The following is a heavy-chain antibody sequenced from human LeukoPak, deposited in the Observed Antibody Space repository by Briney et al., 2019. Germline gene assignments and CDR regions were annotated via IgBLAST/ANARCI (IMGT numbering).Heavy chain of an antibody. CDR1: GGSISSSSYY. V-gene: IGHV4-39*07. Sequence: PSETLSLTCTVSGGSISSSSYYWGWIRQPPGKGLEWIGSIYYNGNTYHNPSLKSRVTISVDTSKNQFSLKLSSVTAADTAVYYCARGLRYYDILTGYYTYYFDYWGQGTLVTVSS. CDR2: IYYNGNT. D-gene: IGHD3-9*01. CDR3: ARGLRYYDILTGYYTYYFDY. J-gene: IGHJ4*02.